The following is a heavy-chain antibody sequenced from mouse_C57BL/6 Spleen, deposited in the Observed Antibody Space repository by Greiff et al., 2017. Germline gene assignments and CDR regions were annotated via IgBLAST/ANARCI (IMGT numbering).Heavy chain of an antibody. CDR2: IDPETGGT. CDR3: TRGLRRGFYFDD. Sequence: QVQLKQSGAELVRPGASVTLSCKASGYTFTDYEMHWVKQTPVHGLEWIGAIDPETGGTAYNQKFKGKAILTADKSSSTAYMELRSLTSEDSAVYYCTRGLRRGFYFDDWGQGTTLTVSS. V-gene: IGHV1-15*01. J-gene: IGHJ2*01. D-gene: IGHD2-4*01. CDR1: GYTFTDYE.